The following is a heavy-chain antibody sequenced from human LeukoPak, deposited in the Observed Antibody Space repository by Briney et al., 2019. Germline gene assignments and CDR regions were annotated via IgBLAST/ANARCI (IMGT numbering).Heavy chain of an antibody. CDR1: GFTFSSHA. Sequence: GGSLRLSCAASGFTFSSHAMSWVRQAPGKGLEWVSVIYSGGSTYYADSVKGRFTISRDNSKNTLYLQMNSLRAEDTAVYYCARDPYYYDSSGYVDYWGQGTLVTVSS. V-gene: IGHV3-66*01. D-gene: IGHD3-22*01. CDR3: ARDPYYYDSSGYVDY. CDR2: IYSGGST. J-gene: IGHJ4*02.